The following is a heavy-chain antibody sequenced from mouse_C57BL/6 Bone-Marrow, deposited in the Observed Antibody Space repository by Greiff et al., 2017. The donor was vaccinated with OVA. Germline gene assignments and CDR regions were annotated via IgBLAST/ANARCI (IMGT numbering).Heavy chain of an antibody. D-gene: IGHD1-1*01. CDR2: ISSGSSTI. CDR3: ARETTTVVATDWYFDV. J-gene: IGHJ1*03. CDR1: GFTFSDYG. Sequence: DVKLVESGGGLVKPGGSLKLSCAASGFTFSDYGMHWVRQAPEKGLEWVAYISSGSSTIYYADTVKGRFTISRDNAKNTLFLQMTSLRSEDTAMYYCARETTTVVATDWYFDVWGTGTTVTVSS. V-gene: IGHV5-17*01.